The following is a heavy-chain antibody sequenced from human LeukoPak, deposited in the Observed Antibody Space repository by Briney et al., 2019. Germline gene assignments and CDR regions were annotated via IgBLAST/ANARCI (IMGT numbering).Heavy chain of an antibody. D-gene: IGHD3-10*01. V-gene: IGHV1-2*02. Sequence: ASVKVSCKASGYTFTGYYMHWVRQAPGQGLEWMGWIDPNSGGTNYAQKFQGRVTMTRDTSISTAYMVLNRLRSDDTAVYYCEREYYYGSGNYYNRIDYWGQGTLVTVSS. CDR2: IDPNSGGT. CDR3: EREYYYGSGNYYNRIDY. CDR1: GYTFTGYY. J-gene: IGHJ4*02.